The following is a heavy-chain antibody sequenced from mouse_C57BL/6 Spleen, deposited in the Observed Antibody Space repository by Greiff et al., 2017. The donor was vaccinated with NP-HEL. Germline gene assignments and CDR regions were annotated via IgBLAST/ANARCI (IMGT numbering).Heavy chain of an antibody. Sequence: QVQLQQSGPELVKPGASVKISCKASGYAFSSSWMNWVKQRPGKGLEWIGRIYPGDGDTNYNGKFKGKATLTADKSSSTAYMQLSSLTSEDSAVYFCARDGGFTTVVAPFAYWGQGTLVTVSA. CDR3: ARDGGFTTVVAPFAY. D-gene: IGHD1-1*01. J-gene: IGHJ3*01. V-gene: IGHV1-82*01. CDR2: IYPGDGDT. CDR1: GYAFSSSW.